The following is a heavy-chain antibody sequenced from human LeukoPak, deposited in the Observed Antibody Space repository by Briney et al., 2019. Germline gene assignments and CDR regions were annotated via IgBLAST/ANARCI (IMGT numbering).Heavy chain of an antibody. CDR1: GYAFTSYY. D-gene: IGHD4-11*01. CDR2: INPSGGST. CDR3: ARRPLTKLAFEV. Sequence: GASVKVSCKASGYAFTSYYMHWVRQAPGQGLEWMGIINPSGGSTSYAQKFQGRVTMTRDTSTSTVYMELSSLRSEDTAVYYCARRPLTKLAFEVWGQGTMVTVSS. V-gene: IGHV1-46*01. J-gene: IGHJ3*01.